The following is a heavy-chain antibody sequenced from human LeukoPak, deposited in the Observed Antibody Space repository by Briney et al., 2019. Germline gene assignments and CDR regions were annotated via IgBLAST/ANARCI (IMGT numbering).Heavy chain of an antibody. Sequence: GGSLRLSCAASGFTFGSYGMHWVRQAPGKGLEWVAFIRYDGSNKYYADSVKGRFTISRDNSKNTLYLQMNSLRAEDTAVYYCAKDRAAGLDAFDIWGQGTMVTVSS. J-gene: IGHJ3*02. CDR1: GFTFGSYG. CDR2: IRYDGSNK. D-gene: IGHD6-13*01. CDR3: AKDRAAGLDAFDI. V-gene: IGHV3-30*02.